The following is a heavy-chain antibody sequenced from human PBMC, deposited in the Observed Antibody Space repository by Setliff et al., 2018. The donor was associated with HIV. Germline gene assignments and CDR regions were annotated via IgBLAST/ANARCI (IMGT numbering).Heavy chain of an antibody. D-gene: IGHD2-2*01. J-gene: IGHJ4*02. Sequence: SGPTLVNPTQTLTLTCTVSGFSLSSSGVVVGWIRQPPGKALEWLALIYWDDDKRYSTSLKSRLTITKDTSKNQVVLTMTNMDPVDTATYYCAHISRVAYVNIKYYFDYWGQGTLVTV. V-gene: IGHV2-5*02. CDR3: AHISRVAYVNIKYYFDY. CDR2: IYWDDDK. CDR1: GFSLSSSGVV.